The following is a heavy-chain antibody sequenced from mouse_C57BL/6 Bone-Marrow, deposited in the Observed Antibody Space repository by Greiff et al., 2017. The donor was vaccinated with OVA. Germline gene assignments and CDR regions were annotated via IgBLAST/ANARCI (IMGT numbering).Heavy chain of an antibody. CDR1: GYTFTSYW. CDR2: IYPSDSET. V-gene: IGHV1-61*01. Sequence: VQLQQPGAELVRPGSSVKLSCKASGYTFTSYWMDWVKQRPGQGLEWIGKIYPSDSETHYNQQFKDKATLTVDKSSSTAYMQLSSLTSEDSAVYYCARSSIYGSSYGYFDVWGTGTTVTVSS. CDR3: ARSSIYGSSYGYFDV. J-gene: IGHJ1*03. D-gene: IGHD1-1*01.